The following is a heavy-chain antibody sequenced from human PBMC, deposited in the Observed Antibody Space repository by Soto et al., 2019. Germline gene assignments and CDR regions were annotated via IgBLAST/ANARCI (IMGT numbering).Heavy chain of an antibody. CDR2: IYYSGTT. Sequence: QVQLQESGPGLVKPSQTLSLTCTVSGGSISSGGYYWYWIRQHPGKGLEWIGYIYYSGTTYYNPSLKGRVTLSVDPSKHQFSLELSSVTAAGTAVYYCAALCVACSGFNYSGLDGWGQGTTVTVSS. CDR3: AALCVACSGFNYSGLDG. D-gene: IGHD6-19*01. CDR1: GGSISSGGYY. J-gene: IGHJ6*02. V-gene: IGHV4-31*03.